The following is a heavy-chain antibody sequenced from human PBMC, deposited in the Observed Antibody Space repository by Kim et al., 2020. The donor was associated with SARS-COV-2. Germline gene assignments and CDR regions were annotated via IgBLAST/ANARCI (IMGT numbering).Heavy chain of an antibody. CDR3: ARHRIAAAREFDY. Sequence: SETLSLTCTVSGGSISSYYWSWIRQPPGKGLEWIGYIYYSGSTNYNPSLKSRVTISVDTSKNQFSLKLSSVTAADTAVYYCARHRIAAAREFDYWGQGTLVTVSS. J-gene: IGHJ4*02. D-gene: IGHD6-13*01. CDR2: IYYSGST. CDR1: GGSISSYY. V-gene: IGHV4-59*08.